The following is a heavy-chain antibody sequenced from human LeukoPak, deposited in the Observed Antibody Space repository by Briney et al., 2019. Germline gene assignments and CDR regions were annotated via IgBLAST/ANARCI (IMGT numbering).Heavy chain of an antibody. CDR2: ISWNSGSI. V-gene: IGHV3-9*01. D-gene: IGHD3-22*01. CDR1: GFTFDDYA. J-gene: IGHJ4*02. CDR3: AKARYYDSSLFDY. Sequence: GGSLRLSCAASGFTFDDYAMHWVRQAPGKGLEWVSGISWNSGSIGYADSVKGRFTISRDNAKNSLYLQMNSLRAEDTALYYCAKARYYDSSLFDYWGQGTLVTVSS.